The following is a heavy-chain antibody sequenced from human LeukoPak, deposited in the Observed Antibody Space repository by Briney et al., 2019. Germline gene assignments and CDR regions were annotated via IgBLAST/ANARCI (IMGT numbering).Heavy chain of an antibody. CDR3: AREPIVVVTRGYFDY. V-gene: IGHV4-39*07. CDR1: GGSISSSSFY. CDR2: IYDTGST. Sequence: SETLSLTCTVSGGSISSSSFYWGWIRQSPGKGLEWIGSIYDTGSTYYNPSLKSRVTISVDTSKNQFSLKLSSVTAADTAVYYCAREPIVVVTRGYFDYWGQGTLVTVSS. D-gene: IGHD2-21*02. J-gene: IGHJ4*02.